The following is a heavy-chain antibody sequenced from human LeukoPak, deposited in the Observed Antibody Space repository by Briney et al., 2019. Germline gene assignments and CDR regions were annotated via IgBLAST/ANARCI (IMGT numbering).Heavy chain of an antibody. V-gene: IGHV1-69*05. D-gene: IGHD5-18*01. CDR1: GGTFSSYA. J-gene: IGHJ4*02. CDR2: IIPIFGTA. Sequence: ASVKVSCKASGGTFSSYAISWVRQAPGQGLEWMGRIIPIFGTANYAQKFQGRVTITTDESTSTAYMELSSLRSEDTAVYYCARGIRDYYFDYWGQGTLVTVSS. CDR3: ARGIRDYYFDY.